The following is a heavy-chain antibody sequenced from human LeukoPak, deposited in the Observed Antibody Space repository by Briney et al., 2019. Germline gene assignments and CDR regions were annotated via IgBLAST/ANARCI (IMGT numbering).Heavy chain of an antibody. D-gene: IGHD3-22*01. CDR2: IYYSGST. CDR1: GGSISSYY. V-gene: IGHV4-59*12. Sequence: PSETLSLTCTVSGGSISSYYWSWIRQPPGKGLEWIGYIYYSGSTNYNPSLKSRVTISVDTSKNQFSLKLSSVTAADTAVYYCARSGSSGYYPTFFYWGQGTLVTVSS. J-gene: IGHJ4*02. CDR3: ARSGSSGYYPTFFY.